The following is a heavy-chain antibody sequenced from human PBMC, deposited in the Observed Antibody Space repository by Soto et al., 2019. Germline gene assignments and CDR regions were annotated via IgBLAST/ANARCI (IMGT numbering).Heavy chain of an antibody. CDR1: GGSFSGYY. J-gene: IGHJ4*02. CDR2: INHSGST. Sequence: SETLSLTCAVYGGSFSGYYWSWIRQPPGKGLEWIGEINHSGSTNYNPSLKSRVTISVDTSKNQFSLKLSSVTAADTAVYYCARGGHLGIYCSSASCYFSSGYGRFDYWGQGTLVTVSS. CDR3: ARGGHLGIYCSSASCYFSSGYGRFDY. V-gene: IGHV4-34*01. D-gene: IGHD2-2*01.